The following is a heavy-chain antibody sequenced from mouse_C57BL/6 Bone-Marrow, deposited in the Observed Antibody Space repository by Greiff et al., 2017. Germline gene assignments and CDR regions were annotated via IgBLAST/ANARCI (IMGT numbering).Heavy chain of an antibody. CDR1: GYTFTSYW. J-gene: IGHJ2*01. CDR3: ARERITTVVGFDY. Sequence: QVQLQQSGAELVKPGASVKMSCKASGYTFTSYWITWVKQRPGQGLEWIGDIYPGSGSTNYNEKFKSKATLTVDTSSSTAYMQLSSLTSEDSAVYYCARERITTVVGFDYWGQGTTLTVSS. D-gene: IGHD1-1*01. V-gene: IGHV1-55*01. CDR2: IYPGSGST.